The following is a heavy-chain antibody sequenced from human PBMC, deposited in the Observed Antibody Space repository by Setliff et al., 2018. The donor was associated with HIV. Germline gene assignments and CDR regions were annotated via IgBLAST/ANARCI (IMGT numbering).Heavy chain of an antibody. CDR3: ARDNSGGGDRTSWWFDP. V-gene: IGHV1-8*02. J-gene: IGHJ5*02. D-gene: IGHD2-21*02. CDR2: MNPNSGNT. Sequence: GASVKVSCKASGYTFTSSDINWVRQATGQGLEWMGWMNPNSGNTGYAQKFQGRVTMTRDTSTSTVYMELSSLRSEDTAVYYCARDNSGGGDRTSWWFDPWGQGTLVTVSS. CDR1: GYTFTSSD.